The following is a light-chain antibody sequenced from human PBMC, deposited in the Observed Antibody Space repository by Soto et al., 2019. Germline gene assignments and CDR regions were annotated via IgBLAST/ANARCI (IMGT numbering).Light chain of an antibody. J-gene: IGKJ1*01. V-gene: IGKV1-9*01. CDR2: AAS. CDR1: QGISSY. CDR3: HQLNSYPRT. Sequence: DIQLTQSPSFLSASVGDRITITCRASQGISSYLAWYQQNTGKAHKLLIYAASTLQSGVPSRFSGSGSGTEFTITISSLQPEDFATYYCHQLNSYPRTFGQGTKVDIK.